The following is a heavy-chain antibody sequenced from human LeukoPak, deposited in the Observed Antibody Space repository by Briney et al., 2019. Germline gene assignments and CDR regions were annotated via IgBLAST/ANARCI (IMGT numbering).Heavy chain of an antibody. J-gene: IGHJ4*02. CDR2: IYSGGST. V-gene: IGHV3-66*01. CDR1: GFTVSSNY. CDR3: ARERGHLDY. Sequence: GGSLRLSCVVSGFTVSSNYMSWFPQSPGKGLEWVSVIYSGGSTYYADSVKGRFTISRDNSKNTLYLQMNSLRAEDTAVYYCARERGHLDYWGQGTLVTVSS. D-gene: IGHD6-25*01.